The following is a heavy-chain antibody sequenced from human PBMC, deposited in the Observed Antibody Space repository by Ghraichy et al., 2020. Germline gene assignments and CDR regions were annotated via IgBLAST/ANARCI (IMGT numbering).Heavy chain of an antibody. V-gene: IGHV3-48*02. Sequence: GGSLRLSCAASGFTFSSYSMNWVRQAPGKGLEWVSYISSSSSTIYYADSVKGRFTISRDNAKNSLYLQMNSLRDEDTAVYYCARVFIAATARDYFDYWGQGTLVTVSS. J-gene: IGHJ4*02. CDR3: ARVFIAATARDYFDY. CDR1: GFTFSSYS. CDR2: ISSSSSTI. D-gene: IGHD6-13*01.